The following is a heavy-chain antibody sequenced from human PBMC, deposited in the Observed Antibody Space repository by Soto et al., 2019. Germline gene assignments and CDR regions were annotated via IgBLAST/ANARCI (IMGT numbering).Heavy chain of an antibody. CDR2: IIPIFGTA. J-gene: IGHJ4*02. D-gene: IGHD3-22*01. Sequence: SVKVSCKASGGTFSSYAISWVRQAPGQGLEWMGGIIPIFGTANYAQKFQGRVTITADESTSTAYMELSSLRSEDTAVYYCASNTYYYDSSGYYYFDYWGQGTLVTVSS. CDR3: ASNTYYYDSSGYYYFDY. V-gene: IGHV1-69*13. CDR1: GGTFSSYA.